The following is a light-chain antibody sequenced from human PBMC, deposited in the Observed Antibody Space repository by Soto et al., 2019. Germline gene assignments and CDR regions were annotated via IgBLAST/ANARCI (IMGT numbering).Light chain of an antibody. V-gene: IGKV3D-15*01. Sequence: EIVMTQSPATLSVSPGERATLSCRASQSVSSNLAWYQQKPGQAPRLLIYGASIRATGIPARFSGSGSGTELTLTISSLKSEDFAVYYCQQYNNWPPLTFGGGTKVKIK. CDR2: GAS. J-gene: IGKJ4*01. CDR1: QSVSSN. CDR3: QQYNNWPPLT.